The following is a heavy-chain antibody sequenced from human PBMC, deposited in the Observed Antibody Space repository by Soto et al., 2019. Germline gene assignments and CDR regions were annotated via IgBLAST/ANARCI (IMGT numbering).Heavy chain of an antibody. V-gene: IGHV3-11*06. J-gene: IGHJ6*02. CDR1: GFTFSDYY. CDR2: ISSSSSYT. CDR3: ARAGRFYGMDV. D-gene: IGHD3-3*01. Sequence: GGSLRLSCAASGFTFSDYYMSWIRQAPGKGLEWVSYISSSSSYTNYADSVKGRFTISRDNAKNSLYLQMNSLRAEDTAVYYCARAGRFYGMDVWGQGTTVTVSS.